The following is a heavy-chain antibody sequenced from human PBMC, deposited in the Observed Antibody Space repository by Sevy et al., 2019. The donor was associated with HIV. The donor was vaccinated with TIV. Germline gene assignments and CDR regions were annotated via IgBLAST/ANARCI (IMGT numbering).Heavy chain of an antibody. J-gene: IGHJ1*01. V-gene: IGHV1-69*06. CDR1: GDSFSGYT. Sequence: ASVKDSCKSSGDSFSGYTIIWVRQAPGQGLEWMGGIIPISGPAGPTNSAQNFQDRATITADISTHTAYMELSSLRSEDTALYFCARASSCGGDCYYLQYWGQGTLVTVSS. CDR2: IIPISGPAGPT. D-gene: IGHD2-21*02. CDR3: ARASSCGGDCYYLQY.